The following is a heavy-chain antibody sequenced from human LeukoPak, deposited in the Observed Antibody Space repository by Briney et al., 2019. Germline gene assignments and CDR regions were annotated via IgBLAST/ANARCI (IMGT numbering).Heavy chain of an antibody. V-gene: IGHV3-48*03. CDR1: EFTFSSYD. CDR2: ISSSGNTI. CDR3: ARDPAYFGSNSWYRGFDY. D-gene: IGHD6-13*01. Sequence: GGSLRLSCAASEFTFSSYDMNWVRQAPGKGLEWVSYISSSGNTIYYADSVKGRFTISRDNAENSVHLQMNSLGAEDTAVYYCARDPAYFGSNSWYRGFDYWGQGTLVTVSS. J-gene: IGHJ4*02.